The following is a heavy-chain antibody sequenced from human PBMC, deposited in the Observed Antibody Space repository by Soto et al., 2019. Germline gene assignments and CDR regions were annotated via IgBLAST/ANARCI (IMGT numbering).Heavy chain of an antibody. CDR1: GGSLSGATYS. Sequence: SETLSLTCGVSGGSLSGATYSWNWIRQPPGKGLEWIGYIFPSGTTYYNPSLKSRVTISIDVSKNQFSLSLRSLTAADAAVYYCARSREFDYWSQGTLVTVSS. J-gene: IGHJ4*02. CDR3: ARSREFDY. V-gene: IGHV4-30-2*01. CDR2: IFPSGTT.